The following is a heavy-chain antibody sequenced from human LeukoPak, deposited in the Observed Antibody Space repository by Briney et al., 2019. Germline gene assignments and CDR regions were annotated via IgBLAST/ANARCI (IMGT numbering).Heavy chain of an antibody. CDR1: GYTFTGYY. V-gene: IGHV1-2*06. J-gene: IGHJ4*02. CDR2: INPNSGGT. D-gene: IGHD6-6*01. CDR3: ARASSSSSGLFDY. Sequence: ASVKVSCKASGYTFTGYYMHWVRQAPGQGLEWMGRINPNSGGTNYAQKFQGRVTMTRDTSISTAYMELSRLRSDDTAVYYCARASSSSSGLFDYWGQGTLVTVSS.